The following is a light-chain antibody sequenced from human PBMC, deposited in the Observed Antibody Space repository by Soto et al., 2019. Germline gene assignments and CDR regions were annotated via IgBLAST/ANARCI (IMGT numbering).Light chain of an antibody. J-gene: IGKJ5*01. CDR3: QQRSNWPPIT. V-gene: IGKV3-11*01. Sequence: EIVLTQSPATLSLSPGERATLSCRASQSVSSYLAWYQQKPGQAPRLLIYDASNRATGIPARFSGSGSGTDFSLTISSLKPEDFAVYDCQQRSNWPPITFGQGTRLEIK. CDR2: DAS. CDR1: QSVSSY.